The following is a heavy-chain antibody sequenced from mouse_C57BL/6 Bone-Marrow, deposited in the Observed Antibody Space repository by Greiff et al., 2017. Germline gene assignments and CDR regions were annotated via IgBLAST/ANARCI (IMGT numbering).Heavy chain of an antibody. J-gene: IGHJ4*01. CDR2: IRNKANNHAT. Sequence: EVKLVESGGGLVQPGGSMKLSCAASGFTFSDAWMDWVRQSPEKGLEWVAEIRNKANNHATYYAVSVKGRFTISRDYSKRSGYMQMNSVRAEDTGMYYCTRGLRQAMDYWGQGTSVTVSS. V-gene: IGHV6-6*01. CDR1: GFTFSDAW. CDR3: TRGLRQAMDY. D-gene: IGHD2-2*01.